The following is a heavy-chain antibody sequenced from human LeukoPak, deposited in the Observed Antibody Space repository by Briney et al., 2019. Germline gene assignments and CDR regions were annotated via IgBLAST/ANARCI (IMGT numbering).Heavy chain of an antibody. CDR3: AKRLFTWELLA. D-gene: IGHD1-26*01. J-gene: IGHJ5*02. CDR1: GFTCSSYG. CDR2: IRLEGNSK. V-gene: IGHV3-30*02. Sequence: PGGSLRLSCAVSGFTCSSYGMHWVRQAPGKGREWVAFIRLEGNSKIFGDSVEGRFTIPRDNSKNTLYLQMNSLRVEDTGVYYCAKRLFTWELLAWGQGTLVTVSS.